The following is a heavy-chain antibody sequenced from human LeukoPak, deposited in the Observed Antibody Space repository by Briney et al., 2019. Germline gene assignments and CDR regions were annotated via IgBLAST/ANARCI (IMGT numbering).Heavy chain of an antibody. Sequence: GASVKVSCKASGYTFTGYYMHWVRQAPGQGLEWMGWINPNSGGTNYAQKFQGRVTMTRDTSISTAYMELSRLRSDDTAVYYCATANYYGSGSYTSEFDYWGQGTLVTVSS. CDR3: ATANYYGSGSYTSEFDY. CDR2: INPNSGGT. J-gene: IGHJ4*02. V-gene: IGHV1-2*02. CDR1: GYTFTGYY. D-gene: IGHD3-10*01.